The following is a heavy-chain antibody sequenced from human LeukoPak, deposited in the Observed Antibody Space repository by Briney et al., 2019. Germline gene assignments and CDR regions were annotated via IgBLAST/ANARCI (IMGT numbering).Heavy chain of an antibody. D-gene: IGHD3-22*01. J-gene: IGHJ4*02. Sequence: GGSLRLSCAASGFIFSDYYMSWIRQAPGKGLEWISYISTSGISKYYADSVKGRFTISRDNAKNSLYLQMNNLRAEDTALYYCATSYDSSGCDWGQGTLVTVSS. V-gene: IGHV3-11*04. CDR1: GFIFSDYY. CDR3: ATSYDSSGCD. CDR2: ISTSGISK.